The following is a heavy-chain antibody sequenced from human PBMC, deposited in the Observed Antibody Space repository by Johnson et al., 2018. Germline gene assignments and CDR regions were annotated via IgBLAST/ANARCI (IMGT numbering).Heavy chain of an antibody. Sequence: EVQLVESGGGVVQPGRSLRLSCTASGFTFDDFAMQWVRQAPGKGLEWVSGISWNSGTIVYADSVKGRFTISRDNAKNSLYLQMNSLRAEDTALYYYAKGYCISATCPFYYWGQGTLVTVSS. V-gene: IGHV3-9*01. CDR3: AKGYCISATCPFYY. CDR1: GFTFDDFA. J-gene: IGHJ4*02. CDR2: ISWNSGTI. D-gene: IGHD2-2*01.